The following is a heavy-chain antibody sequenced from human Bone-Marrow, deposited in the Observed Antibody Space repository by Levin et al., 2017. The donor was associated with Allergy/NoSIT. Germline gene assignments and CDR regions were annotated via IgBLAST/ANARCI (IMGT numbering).Heavy chain of an antibody. V-gene: IGHV3-30*18. D-gene: IGHD5-18*01. J-gene: IGHJ4*02. CDR3: AKLFYSFRLTKYSWDY. CDR2: ISYDGSNK. CDR1: GFTFSSYG. Sequence: PGESLKISCAASGFTFSSYGMHWVRQAPGKGLEWVAVISYDGSNKYYADSVKGRFTISRDNSKNTLYLQMNSLRAEDTAVYYCAKLFYSFRLTKYSWDYWGQGTLVTVSS.